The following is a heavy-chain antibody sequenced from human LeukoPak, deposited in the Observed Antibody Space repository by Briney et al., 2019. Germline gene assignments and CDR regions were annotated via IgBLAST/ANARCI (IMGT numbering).Heavy chain of an antibody. CDR1: GFTFNSYS. D-gene: IGHD7-27*01. V-gene: IGHV3-33*01. CDR2: IWYDGSNK. J-gene: IGHJ6*03. Sequence: PGGSLRLSCAASGFTFNSYSMHWVRQAPGKGLEWVAVIWYDGSNKYYADSVKGRFTISRDSSNNTLYLQMNSLSAEDTAVYYCARGSTGDYYYYYYMDVWGKGTTVTVSS. CDR3: ARGSTGDYYYYYYMDV.